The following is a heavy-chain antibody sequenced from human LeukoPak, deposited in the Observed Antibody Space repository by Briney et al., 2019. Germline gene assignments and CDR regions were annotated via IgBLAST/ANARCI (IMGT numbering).Heavy chain of an antibody. CDR2: IIPILGIA. V-gene: IGHV1-69*04. J-gene: IGHJ4*02. Sequence: SVKVSCKASGGTFSSYAISWVRQAPGQGLEWMGRIIPILGIANYAQKFQGRVTITADKSTSTAYMELSSLRSEDTVVYYCAREFDYGDYVDYFDYWGQGTLVTVSS. CDR1: GGTFSSYA. CDR3: AREFDYGDYVDYFDY. D-gene: IGHD4-17*01.